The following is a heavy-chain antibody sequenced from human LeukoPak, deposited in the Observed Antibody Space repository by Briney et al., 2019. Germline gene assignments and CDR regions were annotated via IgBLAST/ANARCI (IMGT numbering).Heavy chain of an antibody. D-gene: IGHD1-1*01. Sequence: SETLSLTCVVSGFSLSSGYYWGWIRPPPGKGLECIGNIHPSGTTFFNSSLNGRVTMSIDTSKNQFSLKLTSVTAADTAVYYCAREVERRIVNWGQGILVTVCS. J-gene: IGHJ4*02. V-gene: IGHV4-38-2*02. CDR3: AREVERRIVN. CDR1: GFSLSSGYY. CDR2: IHPSGTT.